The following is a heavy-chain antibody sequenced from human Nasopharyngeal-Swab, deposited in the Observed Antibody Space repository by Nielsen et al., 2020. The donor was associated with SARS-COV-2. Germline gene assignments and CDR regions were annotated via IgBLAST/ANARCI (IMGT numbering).Heavy chain of an antibody. V-gene: IGHV3-23*01. CDR3: AKRGSGGHFDY. Sequence: GESLKISCAASEFSFSTHGMSWVRQAAGRGLEWVSTITNTGTSRYYADSVRGRFTISRDNSKNTAYLQMNSLRVEDTAIYYCAKRGSGGHFDYWGQGTLVTVSS. D-gene: IGHD3-10*01. CDR1: EFSFSTHG. CDR2: ITNTGTSR. J-gene: IGHJ4*02.